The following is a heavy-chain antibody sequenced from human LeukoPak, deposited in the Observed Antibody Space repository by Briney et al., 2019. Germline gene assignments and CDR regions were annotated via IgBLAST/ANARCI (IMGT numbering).Heavy chain of an antibody. CDR3: ARSITMVRGVMDYYYYYYMDV. D-gene: IGHD3-10*01. V-gene: IGHV4-4*09. Sequence: SETLSLTCTVSGASISSYYWTWIRQPAGKGLEWIGYIYTSGSTNYNPSLKSRVTISVDTSKNQFSLKLSSVTAADTAVYYCARSITMVRGVMDYYYYYYMDVWGKGTTVTVSS. CDR1: GASISSYY. J-gene: IGHJ6*03. CDR2: IYTSGST.